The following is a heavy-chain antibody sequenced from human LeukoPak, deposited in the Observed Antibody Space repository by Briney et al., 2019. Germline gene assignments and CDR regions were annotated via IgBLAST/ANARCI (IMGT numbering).Heavy chain of an antibody. J-gene: IGHJ4*01. V-gene: IGHV4/OR15-8*01. CDR1: GASISSHSW. CDR3: AYNRNFALDN. Sequence: SETLSLTCAVSGASISSHSWWSWVRQPPGKGLEWIGEVYHSGGAIYKPSLKSRVTISVDTSRNHFSLKLTSVTAADTAVYFCAYNRNFALDNWGQGTLVTVSS. CDR2: VYHSGGA. D-gene: IGHD1-14*01.